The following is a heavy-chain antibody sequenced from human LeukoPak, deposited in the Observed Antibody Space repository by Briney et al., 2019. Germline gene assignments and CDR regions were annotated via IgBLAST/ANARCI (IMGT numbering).Heavy chain of an antibody. Sequence: GASVKVSCKASGYTFSSYGIRWVRQAPGQGLEWMGWISAYNGNTNYAQRLQGRVTMTTDTSTSTAYMELRRLRSDDTAVYYCARGRTTTTYYYYGLDVWGQGTTVTVSS. J-gene: IGHJ6*02. CDR2: ISAYNGNT. CDR3: ARGRTTTTYYYYGLDV. CDR1: GYTFSSYG. D-gene: IGHD1-1*01. V-gene: IGHV1-18*01.